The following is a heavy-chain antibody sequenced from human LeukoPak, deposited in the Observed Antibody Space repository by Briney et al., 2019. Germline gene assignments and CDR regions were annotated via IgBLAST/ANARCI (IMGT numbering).Heavy chain of an antibody. D-gene: IGHD4-17*01. CDR2: IYPGDSDT. CDR3: ARVSSGDSYYFDY. Sequence: GESLKISCKGSGYSFTSYWIGWVRQMPGKALEWLGIIYPGDSDTRYSPSFQGQVTISADKSISTAYLQWSSLKASDTAMYYCARVSSGDSYYFDYWGQGTLVTVSS. J-gene: IGHJ4*02. V-gene: IGHV5-51*01. CDR1: GYSFTSYW.